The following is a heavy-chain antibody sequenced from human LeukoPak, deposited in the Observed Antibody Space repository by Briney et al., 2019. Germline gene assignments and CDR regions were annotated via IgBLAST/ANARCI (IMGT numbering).Heavy chain of an antibody. Sequence: SETLSLTCAVSGYSISSGYYWGWIRQPPGKGLEWIGSIYHSGSTYYNPSLKSRVTISVDTSKNQFSLKLSSVTAADTAVYYCAGTIGYCTNGVCYFDYWGQGILVTVSS. CDR3: AGTIGYCTNGVCYFDY. V-gene: IGHV4-38-2*01. J-gene: IGHJ4*02. CDR2: IYHSGST. D-gene: IGHD2-8*01. CDR1: GYSISSGYY.